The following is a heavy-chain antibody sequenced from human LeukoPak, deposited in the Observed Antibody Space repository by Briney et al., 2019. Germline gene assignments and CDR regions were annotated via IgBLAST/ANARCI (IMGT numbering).Heavy chain of an antibody. CDR2: INHSGST. J-gene: IGHJ4*02. V-gene: IGHV4-34*01. CDR1: GGXFSGYY. CDR3: ARGQVGRAGTFRIWAYFDH. D-gene: IGHD6-19*01. Sequence: SKTLSLTCAVYGGXFSGYYCSWIRQPPGKGLEWIGVINHSGSTNYNPSLKSRVTISVDTSKNQFSLKLSSVTAADTAVYYCARGQVGRAGTFRIWAYFDHWGQGTLVIVSS.